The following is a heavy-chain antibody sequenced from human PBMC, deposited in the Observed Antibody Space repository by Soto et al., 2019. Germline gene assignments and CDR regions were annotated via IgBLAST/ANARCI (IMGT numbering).Heavy chain of an antibody. D-gene: IGHD4-17*01. V-gene: IGHV1-8*01. CDR2: MNPNSGNT. CDR1: GYTFTSYV. J-gene: IGHJ5*02. Sequence: SVKVSCKASGYTFTSYVINWVRHATGQGLEYLGWMNPNSGNTGYVQKFQGRVTMTRDTSISTAYMELSSLRSEDTAVYFCARGVKYGAYSRWFDPWGQGTLVTVSS. CDR3: ARGVKYGAYSRWFDP.